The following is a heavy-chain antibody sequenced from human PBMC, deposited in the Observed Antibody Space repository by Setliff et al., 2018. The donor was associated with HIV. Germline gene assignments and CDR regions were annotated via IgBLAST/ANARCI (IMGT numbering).Heavy chain of an antibody. J-gene: IGHJ5*02. CDR3: KADSSGYP. CDR1: GFTFSGST. D-gene: IGHD3-22*01. Sequence: GGSLRLSCAASGFTFSGSTIHWVRQASGKGLEWVGRIGSKANSYATAYAASVKGRFTTSREDSKSTAYLQMNSLKTEDTAVYYCKADSSGYPWGQGTLVTVSS. CDR2: IGSKANSYAT. V-gene: IGHV3-73*01.